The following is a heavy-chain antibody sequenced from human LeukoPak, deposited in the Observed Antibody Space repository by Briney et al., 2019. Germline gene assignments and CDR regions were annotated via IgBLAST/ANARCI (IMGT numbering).Heavy chain of an antibody. J-gene: IGHJ4*02. CDR2: IYTSGST. V-gene: IGHV4-61*02. Sequence: SETLSLTCTVSGGSISSGSYYWSWIRQPAGKGLEWIGRIYTSGSTNYNPSLESRVTISVDTSKNQFSLKLSSVTAADTAVYCCARDAHDYLLLSDYWGQGTLVTVSS. D-gene: IGHD4-11*01. CDR3: ARDAHDYLLLSDY. CDR1: GGSISSGSYY.